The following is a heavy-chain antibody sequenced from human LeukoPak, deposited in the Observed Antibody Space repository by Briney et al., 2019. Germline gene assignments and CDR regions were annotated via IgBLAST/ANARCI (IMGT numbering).Heavy chain of an antibody. CDR1: GGSISSYY. V-gene: IGHV4-4*07. D-gene: IGHD2-2*01. J-gene: IGHJ4*02. CDR2: IYTSGST. Sequence: KPSETLSLTCTVSGGSISSYYWSWIRQPAGKGLEWIGRIYTSGSTNYNPSLKSRVTISVDTSKNQFSLKLSSVTAADTAVYYCARYCSSTSCYGGLDYWGQGTLVTVSS. CDR3: ARYCSSTSCYGGLDY.